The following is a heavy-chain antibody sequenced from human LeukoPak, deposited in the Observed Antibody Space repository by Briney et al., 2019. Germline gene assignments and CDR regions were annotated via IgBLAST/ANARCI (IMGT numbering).Heavy chain of an antibody. V-gene: IGHV3-23*01. CDR3: AKGRYYYDSSDAFDI. J-gene: IGHJ3*02. CDR2: ISGSGGST. CDR1: GFTFSSYA. D-gene: IGHD3-22*01. Sequence: PGGSLRLSCAASGFTFSSYAMSWVRQARGKGLEWVSAISGSGGSTYYADSVKGRFTISRDNSKNTLFLQMNSLRAEDTAVYYCAKGRYYYDSSDAFDIWGQGTMVTVSS.